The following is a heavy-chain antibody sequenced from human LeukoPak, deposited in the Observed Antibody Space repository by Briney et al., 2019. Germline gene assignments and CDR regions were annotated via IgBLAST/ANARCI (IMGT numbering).Heavy chain of an antibody. V-gene: IGHV1-46*01. CDR2: INPSDGSV. CDR3: AKAPRNSSTMLDY. D-gene: IGHD6-13*01. Sequence: ASVKVSCRASGYTFTSYWIQWVRQAPGQGLEWLGLINPSDGSVAYAHRFQGRVTMTRDTSTSIVYMDLSSLRSEDTAVYYCAKAPRNSSTMLDYWGQGTLLTVSS. J-gene: IGHJ4*02. CDR1: GYTFTSYW.